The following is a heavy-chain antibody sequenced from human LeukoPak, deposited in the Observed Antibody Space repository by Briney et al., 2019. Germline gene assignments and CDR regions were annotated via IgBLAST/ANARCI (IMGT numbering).Heavy chain of an antibody. V-gene: IGHV1-18*01. CDR2: ISTYNGDT. Sequence: ASVKVSCKASGYTFTSYGISWVRQAPGQGLEWMGWISTYNGDTNYAQKLQGRVTMTTDTSTSTAYMELRSLRSDDTAVYYCAAQYYYDSSGYYYWGRGTLVTVSS. D-gene: IGHD3-22*01. J-gene: IGHJ4*02. CDR1: GYTFTSYG. CDR3: AAQYYYDSSGYYY.